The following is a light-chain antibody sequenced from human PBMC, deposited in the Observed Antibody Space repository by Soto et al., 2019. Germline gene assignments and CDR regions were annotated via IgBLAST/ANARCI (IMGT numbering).Light chain of an antibody. Sequence: DIEITQSPSTLSASVGDRVTITCRAIQSVSGSLAWYQQKSGRPPKVLIYDASTLEDGVPSRFSGSGSGTDFTLSISSLQPDDFETYYCQQYETYSPTFGQGTKVELK. CDR1: QSVSGS. J-gene: IGKJ1*01. CDR3: QQYETYSPT. CDR2: DAS. V-gene: IGKV1-5*01.